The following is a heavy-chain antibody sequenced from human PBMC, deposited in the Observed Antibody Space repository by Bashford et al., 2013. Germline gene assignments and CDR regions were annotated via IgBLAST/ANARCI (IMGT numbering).Heavy chain of an antibody. Sequence: GSLRLSCAASGFTFSIYEMNWVRQAPGKGLEWVSYISASGSVTYYADSMGGRFTISRDNAKNSLYLQISSLRVEDTAIYYCARDTEAANTFDYWGQGALVTVSS. CDR1: GFTFSIYE. CDR3: ARDTEAANTFDY. J-gene: IGHJ4*02. CDR2: ISASGSVT. D-gene: IGHD6-13*01. V-gene: IGHV3-48*03.